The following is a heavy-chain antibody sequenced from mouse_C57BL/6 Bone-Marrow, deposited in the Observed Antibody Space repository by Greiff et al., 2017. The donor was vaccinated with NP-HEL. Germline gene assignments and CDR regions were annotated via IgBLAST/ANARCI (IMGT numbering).Heavy chain of an antibody. Sequence: EVKLVESGAELVRPGASVKLSCTASGFNIKDDYMHWVKQRPEQGLEWIGWIDPENGDTEYASKFQGKATITADTSSNTAYLQLSSLTSEDTAVYYCTTLCITTVVASSYYAMDYWGQGTSVTVSS. D-gene: IGHD1-1*01. CDR1: GFNIKDDY. V-gene: IGHV14-4*01. CDR2: IDPENGDT. CDR3: TTLCITTVVASSYYAMDY. J-gene: IGHJ4*01.